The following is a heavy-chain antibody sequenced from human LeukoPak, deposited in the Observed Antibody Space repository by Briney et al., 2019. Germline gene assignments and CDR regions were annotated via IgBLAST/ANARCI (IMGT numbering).Heavy chain of an antibody. CDR2: ISGSGGST. D-gene: IGHD3-3*01. CDR1: GFTFSSYP. V-gene: IGHV3-23*01. J-gene: IGHJ4*02. Sequence: GGSLTLSCAASGFTFSSYPMSWVRHAPGKGLEWVSAISGSGGSTYYADPVKGRFTISRANSKNTLYLQMNSPRAEDMAVYYCASNFWSGYSSGFVSWGQGTLVTVSS. CDR3: ASNFWSGYSSGFVS.